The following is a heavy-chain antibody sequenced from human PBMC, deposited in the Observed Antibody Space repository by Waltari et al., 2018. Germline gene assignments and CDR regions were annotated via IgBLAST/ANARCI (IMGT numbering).Heavy chain of an antibody. CDR2: IKEDGSEK. CDR3: ARDSNGDYNS. V-gene: IGHV3-7*01. D-gene: IGHD4-17*01. J-gene: IGHJ4*02. CDR1: GFTFSRSW. Sequence: EVQLVESGGGLVQPGGSLRLSCAASGFTFSRSWMSWVRQAPGKGLEWVANIKEDGSEKYYVDSVKGRFTISRDNAKNSLYLQMNSLRVEDTAMYYCARDSNGDYNSWGQGTLVTVSS.